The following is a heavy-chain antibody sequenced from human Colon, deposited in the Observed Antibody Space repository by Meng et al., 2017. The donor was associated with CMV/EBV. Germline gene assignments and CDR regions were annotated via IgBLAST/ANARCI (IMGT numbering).Heavy chain of an antibody. D-gene: IGHD6-13*01. CDR1: GFIFSRYG. Sequence: GESLKISCVASGFIFSRYGMHWVRQAPGKGLEWVTFIRFDGSAEYYADSVKGRFSISRDNAKNTVYLQMNSLRPEDSAVYYCAKDAGISAVGKGWIDPWGQGTLVTVSS. V-gene: IGHV3-30*02. CDR2: IRFDGSAE. CDR3: AKDAGISAVGKGWIDP. J-gene: IGHJ5*02.